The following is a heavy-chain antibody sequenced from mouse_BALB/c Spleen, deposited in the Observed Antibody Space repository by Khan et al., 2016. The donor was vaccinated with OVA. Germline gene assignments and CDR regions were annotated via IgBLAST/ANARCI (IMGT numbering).Heavy chain of an antibody. CDR2: INTYTGEP. J-gene: IGHJ4*01. D-gene: IGHD2-14*01. Sequence: QIQLVQSGPELKKPGVTVKISCKASGYTFTTYGMNWVKQAPGKGLKWMGWINTYTGEPTSVDDFKGRFAFSLETSASTAYLQINNLKHEDTATYFCARVGYSGTMDYCGQGTSVTVSS. CDR1: GYTFTTYG. V-gene: IGHV9-3-1*01. CDR3: ARVGYSGTMDY.